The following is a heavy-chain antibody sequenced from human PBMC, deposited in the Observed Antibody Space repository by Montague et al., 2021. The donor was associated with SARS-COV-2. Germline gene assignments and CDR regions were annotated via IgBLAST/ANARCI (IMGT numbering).Heavy chain of an antibody. CDR3: GRSTT. Sequence: SLRPSCAASGFAFRNYAMSWIRQAPGKGLEWLAVIYNGVGGTYYADSVKGRFTISRDNSKSTVYLQMNGLTTEDTAMYFCGRSTTWGQGTLVTVSS. CDR1: GFAFRNYA. CDR2: IYNGVGGT. V-gene: IGHV3-23*03. J-gene: IGHJ5*02.